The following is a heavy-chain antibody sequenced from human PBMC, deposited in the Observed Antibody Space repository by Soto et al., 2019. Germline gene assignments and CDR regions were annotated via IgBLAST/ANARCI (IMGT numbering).Heavy chain of an antibody. J-gene: IGHJ1*01. D-gene: IGHD1-26*01. CDR3: AKGGLGATSEYFQH. Sequence: GGSLRLSCAASGFTFISYAMSWVRQAPGKGLEWVSAISGSGGSAYYADSVKGRFTISRDNSKATLYLQMNSLRAEDTAVYYCAKGGLGATSEYFQHWGQGTLVTVSS. V-gene: IGHV3-23*01. CDR1: GFTFISYA. CDR2: ISGSGGSA.